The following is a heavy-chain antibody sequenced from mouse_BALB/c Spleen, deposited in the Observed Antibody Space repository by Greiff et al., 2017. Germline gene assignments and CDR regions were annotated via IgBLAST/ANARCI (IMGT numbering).Heavy chain of an antibody. V-gene: IGHV1-39*01. CDR3: AVNWDGGEYFDV. CDR1: GYSFTGYN. CDR2: IDPYYGGT. D-gene: IGHD4-1*01. Sequence: EVKLQESGPELEKPGASVKISCKASGYSFTGYNMNWVKQSNGKSLEWIGNIDPYYGGTSYNQKFKGKATLTVDKSSSTAYMQLKSLTSEDSAVYYCAVNWDGGEYFDVWGAGTTVTVSS. J-gene: IGHJ1*01.